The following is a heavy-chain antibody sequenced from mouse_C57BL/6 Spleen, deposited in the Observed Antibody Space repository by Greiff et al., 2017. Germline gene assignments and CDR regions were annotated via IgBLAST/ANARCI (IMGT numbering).Heavy chain of an antibody. Sequence: QVQLKQPGAELVKPGASVKVSCKASGYTFTSYWMHWVKQRPGQGLEWIGRIHPSDSDTNYNQKFKGKATLTVDKSSSTAYMQLSSLTSEDSAVYYCAIEGGTTVVAGRSWFAYWGQGTLVTVSA. J-gene: IGHJ3*01. CDR3: AIEGGTTVVAGRSWFAY. CDR1: GYTFTSYW. V-gene: IGHV1-74*01. D-gene: IGHD1-1*01. CDR2: IHPSDSDT.